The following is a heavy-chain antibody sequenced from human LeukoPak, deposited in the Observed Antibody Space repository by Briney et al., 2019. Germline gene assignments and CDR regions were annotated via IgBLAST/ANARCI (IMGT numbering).Heavy chain of an antibody. D-gene: IGHD1-20*01. V-gene: IGHV1-18*04. J-gene: IGHJ4*02. CDR1: GYTFTGYY. CDR3: ARNNWSRNFDY. CDR2: ISAYNGNT. Sequence: GASVKVSCKASGYTFTGYYMHWVRQAPGQGLEWMGWISAYNGNTNYAQKLQGRVTMTTDTSTSTAYMELRSLRSDDTAVYYCARNNWSRNFDYWGQGTLVTVSS.